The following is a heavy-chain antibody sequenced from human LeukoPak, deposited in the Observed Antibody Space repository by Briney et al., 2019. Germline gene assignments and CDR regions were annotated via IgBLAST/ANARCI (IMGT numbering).Heavy chain of an antibody. CDR2: ISSSSSYI. J-gene: IGHJ4*02. V-gene: IGHV3-21*01. Sequence: GGSLRLSCAASGFTFSSYSMNWVRQAPGKGLEWVSSISSSSSYIYYADSVKGRFTISRDNAKNPLYLQMNSLRAEDTAVYYCARGELPDFDYWGQGTLVTVSS. CDR1: GFTFSSYS. D-gene: IGHD1-26*01. CDR3: ARGELPDFDY.